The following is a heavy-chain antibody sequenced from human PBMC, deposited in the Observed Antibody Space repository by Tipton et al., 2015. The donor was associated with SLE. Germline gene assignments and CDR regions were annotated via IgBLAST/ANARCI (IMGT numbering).Heavy chain of an antibody. CDR2: IYYSGST. D-gene: IGHD1-26*01. CDR1: GGSISSSSYY. Sequence: TLSLTCTVSGGSISSSSYYWGWIRQPPGKGLEWIGSIYYSGSTYYNPSLKSRVTISVNTSKNQFSLKLTSVTAADTAVYYCARDDSGSYYHAFDIWGQGTMVTVSS. J-gene: IGHJ3*02. V-gene: IGHV4-39*07. CDR3: ARDDSGSYYHAFDI.